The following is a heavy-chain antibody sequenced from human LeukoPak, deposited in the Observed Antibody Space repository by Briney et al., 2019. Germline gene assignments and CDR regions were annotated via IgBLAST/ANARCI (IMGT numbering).Heavy chain of an antibody. CDR2: ISASGGST. V-gene: IGHV3-23*02. CDR3: AKDPIPYYYDSSGYSGY. J-gene: IGHJ4*02. CDR1: GFTFSSYA. D-gene: IGHD3-22*01. Sequence: GGSLRLSCAASGFTFSSYARSWVSQPPGEGLECVSAISASGGSTYYEDSVKGRFTISRENSKNTLYLQMNSLRAEDTAVYYCAKDPIPYYYDSSGYSGYWGQGTLVTVSS.